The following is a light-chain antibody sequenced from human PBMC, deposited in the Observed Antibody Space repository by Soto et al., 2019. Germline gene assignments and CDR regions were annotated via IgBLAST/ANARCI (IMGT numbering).Light chain of an antibody. J-gene: IGKJ4*01. CDR1: QSVSSY. V-gene: IGKV3-11*01. CDR2: DAS. Sequence: EIVLTQSPATLSLSPGERATLPCRASQSVSSYLAWYQQKPGQAPRLLIYDASNRATGIPARFSGSGSGTDFTLTISSLEPEDFAVYYCQQRSNWPPLTFGGGTKVDI. CDR3: QQRSNWPPLT.